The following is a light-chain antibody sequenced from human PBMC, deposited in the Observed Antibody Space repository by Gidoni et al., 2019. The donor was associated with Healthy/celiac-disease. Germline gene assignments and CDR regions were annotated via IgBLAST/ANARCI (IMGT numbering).Light chain of an antibody. CDR3: MQALQTPFT. V-gene: IGKV2-28*01. CDR2: LGS. Sequence: DIVMTQSPLSQPVTPGEPASISSRSSQSLLHGNGYNYLDWYLQKPGQSPQLLIYLGSNRASGVPDRFSGSGSGTDFTLKISRVEAEDVGTYYCMQALQTPFTFGGGTKVEIK. J-gene: IGKJ4*01. CDR1: QSLLHGNGYNY.